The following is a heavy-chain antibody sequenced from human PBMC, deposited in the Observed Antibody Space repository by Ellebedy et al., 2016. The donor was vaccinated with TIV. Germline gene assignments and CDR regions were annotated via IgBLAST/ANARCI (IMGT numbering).Heavy chain of an antibody. CDR2: IKQDGSEE. D-gene: IGHD6-19*01. V-gene: IGHV3-7*01. J-gene: IGHJ4*02. CDR1: GFTFSNYW. CDR3: ARALGSGPCY. Sequence: GESLKISCAASGFTFSNYWMNWVRQAPGKGLEWVANIKQDGSEEYYVDSVKGRFTISRDNTKNSLYLQMNSLRAEDTAVYYCARALGSGPCYWGQGTLVTVSS.